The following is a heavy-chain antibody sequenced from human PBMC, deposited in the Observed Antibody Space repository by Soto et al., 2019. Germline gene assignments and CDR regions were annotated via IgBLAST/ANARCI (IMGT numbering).Heavy chain of an antibody. J-gene: IGHJ6*02. CDR2: IYHSGST. D-gene: IGHD3-3*01. V-gene: IGHV4-4*02. CDR3: ARVSWSYYYGMDV. Sequence: QVQLQESGPGLVKPSGTLSLTCAVSGGSISSSNCWSWVLQPPGKGLEWIGEIYHSGSTNYNPSLKSRVTISVDKSTNQFSLKLSAVTAADTAVYYCARVSWSYYYGMDVWGQGTTVTVSS. CDR1: GGSISSSNC.